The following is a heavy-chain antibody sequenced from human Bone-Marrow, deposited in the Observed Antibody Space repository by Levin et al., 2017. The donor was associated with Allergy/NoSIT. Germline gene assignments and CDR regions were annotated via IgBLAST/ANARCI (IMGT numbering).Heavy chain of an antibody. J-gene: IGHJ6*01. CDR2: VSPADSDA. V-gene: IGHV5-51*01. CDR3: ARLGSRDPYNYYHMDV. Sequence: KTGESLKISCETSGFSFTNYWIAWVRQMPGQGLEWLGSVSPADSDATYSPSLQGQVTLSVDKSMTIVYLQWSSLKASDTGIYFCARLGSRDPYNYYHMDVWGQGTTVTVSS. D-gene: IGHD3-10*01. CDR1: GFSFTNYW.